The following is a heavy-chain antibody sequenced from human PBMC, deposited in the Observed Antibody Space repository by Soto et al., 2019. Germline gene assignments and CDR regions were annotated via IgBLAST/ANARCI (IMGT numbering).Heavy chain of an antibody. J-gene: IGHJ4*02. CDR2: IIPVFATP. D-gene: IGHD3-16*01. CDR3: ARGDSPYVWFNEF. Sequence: QEQLVQSGAEVKKPGSSVKVSCKDSGGLFSSYAISWVRQAPGQGLEWMGGIIPVFATPYYAQKFQGRVTITADESTNTAYMEVSSLRSEDTAMYYCARGDSPYVWFNEFWGQGSLVTVSS. CDR1: GGLFSSYA. V-gene: IGHV1-69*01.